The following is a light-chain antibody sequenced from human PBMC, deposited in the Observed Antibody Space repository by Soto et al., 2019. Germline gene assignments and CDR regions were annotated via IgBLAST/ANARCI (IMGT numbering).Light chain of an antibody. CDR2: DAS. CDR3: QQRSNWPRT. CDR1: QSVSSY. Sequence: EIVLTQSPATLSLSPGERATLSCRASQSVSSYLAWYQQKPGQAPRLLIYDASNRATGIPARFSGSGSGTGFTRTIGTLEREDFAVYYCQQRSNWPRTFGQGTKVEIK. J-gene: IGKJ1*01. V-gene: IGKV3-11*01.